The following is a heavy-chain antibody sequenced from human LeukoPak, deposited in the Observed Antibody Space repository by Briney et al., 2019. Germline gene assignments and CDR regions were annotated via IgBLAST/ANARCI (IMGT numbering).Heavy chain of an antibody. CDR3: ARRAAAVGTYYMDV. D-gene: IGHD6-13*01. CDR2: IYYSGST. J-gene: IGHJ6*03. CDR1: GGSISAYY. V-gene: IGHV4-59*01. Sequence: SETLPLTCTVSGGSISAYYWTWIRQPPGKGLEWIGYIYYSGSTKYNPSVKSRVTISVDTSKNPFSLKLSSVTAADTAVYYCARRAAAVGTYYMDVWGKGTRVTVSS.